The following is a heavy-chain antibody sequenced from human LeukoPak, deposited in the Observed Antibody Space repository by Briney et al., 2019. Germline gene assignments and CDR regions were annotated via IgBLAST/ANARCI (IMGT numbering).Heavy chain of an antibody. CDR2: ISGNGGAT. D-gene: IGHD3-22*01. V-gene: IGHV3-23*01. CDR1: GFTFTSYA. CDR3: AKATTAIVVDNFFDY. Sequence: GGSLRLSCAASGFTFTSYAMSWVRQAPRKGLEWVSAISGNGGATYYADSVKGRFTISRDNSKNTLHLRMNSLRAEDTALYYCAKATTAIVVDNFFDYWGQGTLVSVSS. J-gene: IGHJ4*02.